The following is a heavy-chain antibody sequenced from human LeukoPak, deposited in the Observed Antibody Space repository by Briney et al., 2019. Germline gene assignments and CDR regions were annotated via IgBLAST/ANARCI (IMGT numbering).Heavy chain of an antibody. CDR1: GDTFTGYY. D-gene: IGHD3-22*01. Sequence: ASVKVSCKASGDTFTGYYIHWVRQAPGQGLEWMGWINPNSGGTNYAQNFQGSITMTRDTSISTAYMELSRLRSDDTAVYYCATTRRYYYDSSGPDAFDLWGQGTMVTVSS. V-gene: IGHV1-2*02. CDR2: INPNSGGT. J-gene: IGHJ3*01. CDR3: ATTRRYYYDSSGPDAFDL.